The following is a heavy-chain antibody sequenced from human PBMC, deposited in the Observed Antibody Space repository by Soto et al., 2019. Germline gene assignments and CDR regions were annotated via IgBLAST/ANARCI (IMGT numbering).Heavy chain of an antibody. CDR1: GFTFSTYT. CDR3: VREDGKVGTNSAFDY. J-gene: IGHJ4*02. V-gene: IGHV3-21*01. CDR2: INGRGNYI. D-gene: IGHD1-26*01. Sequence: GGSLRLSCASSGFTFSTYTMNWVRQAPGKGLEWVSSINGRGNYIYYAESVKGRFTISRDNAKNSLYLQMDRLRAEDTALYYCVREDGKVGTNSAFDYWGLGALVTVHS.